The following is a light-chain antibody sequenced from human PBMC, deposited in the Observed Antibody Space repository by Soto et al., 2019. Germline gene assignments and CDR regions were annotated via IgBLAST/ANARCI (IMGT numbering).Light chain of an antibody. J-gene: IGKJ2*01. CDR1: QSVSGW. V-gene: IGKV1-5*03. CDR3: QQYNTSLRT. CDR2: KAS. Sequence: DIQMTQSPSTLSASVGDRVTITCRASQSVSGWLAWYQQKPGKAPKLLIYKASSLESGVPSRFSGSGFGTEFALTISRLQTDDFATYYCQQYNTSLRTFGQGTKVDI.